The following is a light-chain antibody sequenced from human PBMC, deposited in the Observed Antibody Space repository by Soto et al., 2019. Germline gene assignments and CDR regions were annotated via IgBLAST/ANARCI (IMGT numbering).Light chain of an antibody. CDR1: QSINTF. CDR3: QQSYSTPIT. Sequence: DIQVTQSPSSLSASVGDRVTITCRASQSINTFLNWYQQRPGKAPNLLIYGASNLQSGVPSRFSGSGSGTDFTLTISSLQPEDFATYYCQQSYSTPITFGQGTRLEIK. J-gene: IGKJ5*01. CDR2: GAS. V-gene: IGKV1-39*01.